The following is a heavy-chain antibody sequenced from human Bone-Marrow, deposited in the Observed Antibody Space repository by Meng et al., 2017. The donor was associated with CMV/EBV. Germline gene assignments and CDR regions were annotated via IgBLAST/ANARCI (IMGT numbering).Heavy chain of an antibody. J-gene: IGHJ6*02. CDR2: IYYSGSS. CDR3: ASDGYSDGVKNYGMDV. Sequence: SETLSLTCTVSGGSISSYYWSWIRQPPGKGLEWIGDIYYSGSSNYNPSLKIRVTISVATSTNPFPLKLNSVTAADTAVYYCASDGYSDGVKNYGMDVWGQGTTVTVSS. V-gene: IGHV4-59*01. D-gene: IGHD5-18*01. CDR1: GGSISSYY.